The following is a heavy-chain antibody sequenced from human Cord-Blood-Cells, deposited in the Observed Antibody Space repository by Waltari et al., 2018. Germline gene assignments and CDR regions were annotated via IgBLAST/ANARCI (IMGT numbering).Heavy chain of an antibody. CDR1: GGSSSGYY. J-gene: IGHJ4*02. CDR3: ARPYSTSGSGSYYYFDY. Sequence: QVQLQQWGAGLLKPSETLSLTCAVYGGSSSGYYCSWIRQPTGKGLEWIGEINHSGSTNYNPSLKSRVTISVDTSKNQFSLKLSSVTAADTAVYYCARPYSTSGSGSYYYFDYWGQGTLVTVSS. CDR2: INHSGST. V-gene: IGHV4-34*01. D-gene: IGHD3-10*01.